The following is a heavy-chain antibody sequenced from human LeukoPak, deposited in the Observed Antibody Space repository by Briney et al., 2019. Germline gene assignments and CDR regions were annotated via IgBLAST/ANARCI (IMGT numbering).Heavy chain of an antibody. V-gene: IGHV1-69*04. CDR2: IIPILGIA. CDR1: GGTFSSYA. Sequence: SVKVSCKASGGTFSSYAISWVRQAPGQGLEWMGRIIPILGIANYAQKFQGRVTITADKSTSTAYMELSSLRSEDTAVYYCARESMTTVTTGDYFDYWGQGTLVTVSS. J-gene: IGHJ4*02. CDR3: ARESMTTVTTGDYFDY. D-gene: IGHD4-17*01.